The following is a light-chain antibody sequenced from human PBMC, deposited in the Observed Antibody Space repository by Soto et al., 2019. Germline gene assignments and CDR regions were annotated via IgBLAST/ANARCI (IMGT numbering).Light chain of an antibody. CDR2: QVS. J-gene: IGLJ1*01. CDR3: SSYSSSSTFYV. V-gene: IGLV2-14*01. Sequence: QSLLTQPASLSGSPGQSITISCTGTSSDIGGFYYVSWYQHHPGKDPKLMIYQVSNRPSGVSNRFSGSKSGNTASLTISGLQAEDEADYFCSSYSSSSTFYVFGAGTKVTVL. CDR1: SSDIGGFYY.